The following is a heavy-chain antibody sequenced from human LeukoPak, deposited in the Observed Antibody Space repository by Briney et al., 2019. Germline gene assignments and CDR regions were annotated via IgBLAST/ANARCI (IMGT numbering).Heavy chain of an antibody. CDR1: GFTFSSYA. V-gene: IGHV3-30*04. J-gene: IGHJ4*02. D-gene: IGHD6-13*01. CDR3: ARDRARDSSSWYVGHFGY. CDR2: ISYDGSNK. Sequence: GRSLRLSCAASGFTFSSYAMHWVRQAPGKGLEWVAVISYDGSNKYYADSAKGRFTISRDNSKNTLYLQMNSLRAEDTAVYYCARDRARDSSSWYVGHFGYWGQGTLVTVSS.